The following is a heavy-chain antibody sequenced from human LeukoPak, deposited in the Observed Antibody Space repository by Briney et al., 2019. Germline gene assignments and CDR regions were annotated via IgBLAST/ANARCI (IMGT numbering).Heavy chain of an antibody. CDR2: VYSSGVG. CDR1: GGSITGYY. CDR3: AREEFLHEIDSSGYFVY. J-gene: IGHJ4*02. Sequence: SETLSLTCTVSGGSITGYYWNWIRQPAGQGLEWLGRVYSSGVGNYNPSLTSRVTMSVDTSKNQFSLKLPSLTAADTAVYYCAREEFLHEIDSSGYFVYWGQGTLVTVSS. V-gene: IGHV4-4*07. D-gene: IGHD3-22*01.